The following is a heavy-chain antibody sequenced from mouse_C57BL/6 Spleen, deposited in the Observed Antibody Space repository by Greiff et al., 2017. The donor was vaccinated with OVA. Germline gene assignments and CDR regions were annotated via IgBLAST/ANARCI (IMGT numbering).Heavy chain of an antibody. V-gene: IGHV5-16*01. Sequence: EVKLVESEGGLVQPGSSMKLSCTASGFTFSDYYMAWVRQVPEKGLEWVANINYDGSSTYYLDSLKSRFIISGDNAKNILYLQMSSLKSEDTATYYCARGDYGSLWYFDVWGTGTTVTVSS. CDR2: INYDGSST. CDR3: ARGDYGSLWYFDV. CDR1: GFTFSDYY. D-gene: IGHD1-1*01. J-gene: IGHJ1*03.